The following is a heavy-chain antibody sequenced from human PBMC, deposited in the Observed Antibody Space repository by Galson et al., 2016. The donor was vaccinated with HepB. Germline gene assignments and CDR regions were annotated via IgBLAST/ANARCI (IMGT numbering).Heavy chain of an antibody. D-gene: IGHD3-9*01. V-gene: IGHV5-51*01. CDR3: ARRDDRLTGYSF. J-gene: IGHJ4*02. CDR2: IYPGDSDT. CDR1: GYKFSSSW. Sequence: QSGAEVKEPGESLKISCKASGYKFSSSWIGWVRQVPGKGLEWMGVIYPGDSDTRYSPSFQGQVTISADESLTTAYVQWSSLKASDTAIYYCARRDDRLTGYSFWGQGTLVTV.